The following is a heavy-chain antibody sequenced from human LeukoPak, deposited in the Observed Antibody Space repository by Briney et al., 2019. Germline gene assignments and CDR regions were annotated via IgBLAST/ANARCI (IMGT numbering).Heavy chain of an antibody. CDR1: GGSISSSSYY. Sequence: SETLSLTCTVSGGSISSSSYYWGWIRQPPGKGLEWIGSIYYSGGTFYNPSLKSRVTISVDTSKNQFSLKLSSVTAADTAVYYCATGDGSSTTVDAFDIWGQGTMVTVSS. D-gene: IGHD2-2*01. V-gene: IGHV4-39*01. J-gene: IGHJ3*02. CDR3: ATGDGSSTTVDAFDI. CDR2: IYYSGGT.